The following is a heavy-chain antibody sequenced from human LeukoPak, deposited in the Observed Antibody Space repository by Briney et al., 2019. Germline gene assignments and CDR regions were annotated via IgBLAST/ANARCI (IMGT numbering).Heavy chain of an antibody. D-gene: IGHD5-12*01. CDR2: IKHDGSEI. CDR1: GFTFSNYW. Sequence: PGGSLRLSCAASGFTFSNYWMGWVRQAPGKGLEWVANIKHDGSEIYYVDFVKGRFTISRDTAKDSLYLQMNSLRAEDTAVYYCARDRGHSGDDLYDYWGQGTLVTVSS. V-gene: IGHV3-7*01. CDR3: ARDRGHSGDDLYDY. J-gene: IGHJ4*02.